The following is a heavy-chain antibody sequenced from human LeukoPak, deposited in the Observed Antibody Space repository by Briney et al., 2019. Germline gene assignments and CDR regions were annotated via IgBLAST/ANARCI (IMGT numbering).Heavy chain of an antibody. Sequence: SETLSLTCTVSGGSISSHSWSWIRQPPGKGLEWIGYIYYSGSTNYNPSLKSRVTISVDTSKNQFSLKLSSVTAADTAVYYCAGGYSYGSTYYYMDVWGKGTTVTISS. V-gene: IGHV4-59*11. D-gene: IGHD5-18*01. CDR2: IYYSGST. CDR3: AGGYSYGSTYYYMDV. CDR1: GGSISSHS. J-gene: IGHJ6*03.